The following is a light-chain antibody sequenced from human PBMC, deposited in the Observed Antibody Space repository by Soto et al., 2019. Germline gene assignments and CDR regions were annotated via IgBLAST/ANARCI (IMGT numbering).Light chain of an antibody. Sequence: SVLTEPPSASGTPGQRVTISCSGSSSNIGSNTVNWYQQLPRTAPKLLIYSNNQRPSGVPDRFSGSKSGTSASLAISGLQSEDESDYYCAAWDDSLNGVVFGGGTKLTVL. CDR3: AAWDDSLNGVV. CDR2: SNN. V-gene: IGLV1-44*01. CDR1: SSNIGSNT. J-gene: IGLJ2*01.